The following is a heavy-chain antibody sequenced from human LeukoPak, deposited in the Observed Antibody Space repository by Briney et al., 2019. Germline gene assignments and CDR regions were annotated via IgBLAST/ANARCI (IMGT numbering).Heavy chain of an antibody. CDR3: VKDQHTSGWPNWVDR. CDR2: LTASGDDS. J-gene: IGHJ5*02. Sequence: PGGCLRLSCGTSGFTFSAYAMSWVRQGPGKGLEWVSSLTASGDDSYYADSVRGRFTISRDNSNSTLYLQMTSLRVEDTGVYYCVKDQHTSGWPNWVDRWGQGTHVNVSS. D-gene: IGHD6-19*01. CDR1: GFTFSAYA. V-gene: IGHV3-23*01.